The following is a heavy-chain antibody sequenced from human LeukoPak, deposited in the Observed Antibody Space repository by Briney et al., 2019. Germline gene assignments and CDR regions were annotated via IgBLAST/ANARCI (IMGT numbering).Heavy chain of an antibody. D-gene: IGHD3-9*01. CDR2: INHSGST. Sequence: PSETLSLTCAVYGGSFSGYYLSWIRQPPGKGLEWIGEINHSGSTNYNPSLKSRVTISVDTSKNQFSLKLSSVTAADTAVYYCARVGLTSDYWGQGTLVTVSS. CDR1: GGSFSGYY. V-gene: IGHV4-34*01. J-gene: IGHJ4*02. CDR3: ARVGLTSDY.